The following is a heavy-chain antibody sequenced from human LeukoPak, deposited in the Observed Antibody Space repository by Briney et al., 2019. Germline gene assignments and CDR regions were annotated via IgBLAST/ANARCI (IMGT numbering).Heavy chain of an antibody. CDR3: ARKTDSGGQGDY. CDR2: ISSSGSTI. Sequence: PGGSLRLSCAASGFTFSSYEMNWVRQAPGKGLEGVSYISSSGSTIYYADSVKGRFTISRDNAKNSLYLQMNSLRAEDTAVYYCARKTDSGGQGDYWGPGTLVTVSS. J-gene: IGHJ4*02. V-gene: IGHV3-48*03. CDR1: GFTFSSYE. D-gene: IGHD3-22*01.